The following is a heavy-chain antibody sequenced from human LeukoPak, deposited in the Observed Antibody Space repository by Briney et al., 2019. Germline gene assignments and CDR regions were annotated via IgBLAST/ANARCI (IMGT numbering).Heavy chain of an antibody. CDR2: INPSGGST. CDR3: VREPASEVPLDH. CDR1: GYTFTSYY. J-gene: IGHJ4*02. Sequence: ASVKVSCKASGYTFTSYYMHWVRQAPGQGLEWMGIINPSGGSTSYAQTFQGRVTITRDTSTSTVYMELSIQRSEDTSVHYYVREPASEVPLDHWGQGTLVTVSS. V-gene: IGHV1-46*01. D-gene: IGHD2-2*01.